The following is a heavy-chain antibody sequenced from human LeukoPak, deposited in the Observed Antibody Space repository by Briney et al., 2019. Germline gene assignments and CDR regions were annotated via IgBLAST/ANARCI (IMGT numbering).Heavy chain of an antibody. CDR1: GYTLTGHG. V-gene: IGHV1-18*01. Sequence: ASVKVSCKASGYTLTGHGLTWVRQAPGQGLEWMGWISAYNGNTNYAQKLQGRVTMTTDTSTSTAYMELRSLRSDDTAVYYCARTVPIVVVPAAISHYYYYYYMDVWGKGTTVTVSS. J-gene: IGHJ6*03. CDR3: ARTVPIVVVPAAISHYYYYYYMDV. CDR2: ISAYNGNT. D-gene: IGHD2-2*02.